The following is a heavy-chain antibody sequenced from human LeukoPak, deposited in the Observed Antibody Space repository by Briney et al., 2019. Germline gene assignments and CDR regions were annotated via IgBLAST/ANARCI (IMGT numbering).Heavy chain of an antibody. D-gene: IGHD4-17*01. CDR3: ARGILGDYGDYVDAFDI. CDR1: GGSISSGGYS. Sequence: SQTLSLICAVSGGSISSGGYSWSWIQQPPGKGLEWIGYIYHSGSTYYTPSLKSRVTISVDRSKNQFSLKLSSVTAADTSVYYCARGILGDYGDYVDAFDIWGQGTMVTVSS. CDR2: IYHSGST. V-gene: IGHV4-30-2*01. J-gene: IGHJ3*02.